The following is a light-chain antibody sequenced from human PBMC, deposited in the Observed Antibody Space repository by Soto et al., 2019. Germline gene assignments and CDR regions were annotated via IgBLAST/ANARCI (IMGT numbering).Light chain of an antibody. Sequence: EIVMTQSPATLSVSPGERATLSCRASQSVSSKLAWYQQKPGQAPRLLIYGASSRATGIPDRFSGSGSGTDFTLTISSLEPEDFAVYYCQQRSDWPPITFGQGTRLEIK. CDR3: QQRSDWPPIT. J-gene: IGKJ5*01. V-gene: IGKV3-11*01. CDR1: QSVSSK. CDR2: GAS.